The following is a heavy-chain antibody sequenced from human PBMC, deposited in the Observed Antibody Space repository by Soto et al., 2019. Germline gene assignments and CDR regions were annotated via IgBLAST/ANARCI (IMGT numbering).Heavy chain of an antibody. CDR3: AKDTTLFEEYYYMDV. CDR1: GFPFDDYA. Sequence: EVQLVGSGGGLVQPGRSLRLSCAASGFPFDDYAMHWVRQAPGEGLGWGSGISWYSGSIGYGDSVKGRFTISRDNAKNSMYRQMNSLRAEDTAVYYCAKDTTLFEEYYYMDVRGKGTTVSVSS. J-gene: IGHJ6*03. CDR2: ISWYSGSI. V-gene: IGHV3-9*01. D-gene: IGHD3-10*02.